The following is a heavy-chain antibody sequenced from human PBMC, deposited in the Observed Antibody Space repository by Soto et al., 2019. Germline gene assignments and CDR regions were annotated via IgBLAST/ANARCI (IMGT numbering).Heavy chain of an antibody. J-gene: IGHJ3*02. V-gene: IGHV3-23*01. CDR3: AKATATGGGAFDI. Sequence: GGSLRLSCAASGFICSSYDMSWVRQAPGKGLEWVSTVLVDGRTFYVDSVKGRFTISRDSSQNTVYLQMNSLTAGDTALYYCAKATATGGGAFDICGQGTMVTVSS. CDR2: VLVDGRT. D-gene: IGHD2-8*02. CDR1: GFICSSYD.